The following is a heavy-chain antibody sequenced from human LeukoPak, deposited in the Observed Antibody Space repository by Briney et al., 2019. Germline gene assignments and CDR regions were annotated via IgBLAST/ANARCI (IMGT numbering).Heavy chain of an antibody. D-gene: IGHD1-7*01. Sequence: VASVTVSCKASGFTFTNSAVQWVRQARGQRLEWIGWIVVGSGNTNYAQKFQERVTITRDMSTSTAYMELSSLRSEDTAVYYCAADSGTTIDPWGQGTLVTVSS. J-gene: IGHJ5*02. CDR1: GFTFTNSA. V-gene: IGHV1-58*01. CDR2: IVVGSGNT. CDR3: AADSGTTIDP.